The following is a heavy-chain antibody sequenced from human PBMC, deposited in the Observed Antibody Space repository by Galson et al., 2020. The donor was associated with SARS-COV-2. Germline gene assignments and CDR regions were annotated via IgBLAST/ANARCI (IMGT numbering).Heavy chain of an antibody. CDR3: GRMLGTFTTVRGVVTTTHFSYRGMDV. V-gene: IGHV4-30-4*01. J-gene: IGHJ6*02. D-gene: IGHD3-10*01. CDR2: IHYTGKT. CDR1: GGSIDSDNNH. Sequence: PSETLSLTCTVSGGSIDSDNNHWSWIRQPPGKGLEWIGYIHYTGKTSYNPSLKSRLTMSVDTSKNQLSLQLSSVTAADTAVYYCGRMLGTFTTVRGVVTTTHFSYRGMDVWGHGTTVVVSS.